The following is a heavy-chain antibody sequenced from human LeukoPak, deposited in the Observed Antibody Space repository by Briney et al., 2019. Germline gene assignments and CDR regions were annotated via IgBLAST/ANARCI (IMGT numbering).Heavy chain of an antibody. V-gene: IGHV4-39*07. CDR2: IYYSGST. CDR1: GDSSSSSSYY. Sequence: SETLSLTCTVSGDSSSSSSYYWGWIRQPPGKGLEWIGSIYYSGSTDYNPSLKSRVIISVDTSKNQFSLKLSSVTAADTAVYYCARSLGSSYFQHWGQGTLVTVSS. D-gene: IGHD3-10*01. CDR3: ARSLGSSYFQH. J-gene: IGHJ1*01.